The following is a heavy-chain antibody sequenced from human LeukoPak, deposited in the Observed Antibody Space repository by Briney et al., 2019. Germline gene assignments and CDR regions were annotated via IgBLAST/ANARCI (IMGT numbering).Heavy chain of an antibody. D-gene: IGHD1-14*01. CDR1: GYTFTSYD. Sequence: ASVKVSCKASGYTFTSYDINWVRQATGQRLEWMGWMNPNSDNTGYAQKFQGRVTITRNTSISTAYMELSSLRSEDTAVYYCARGVRNWNHEAFHIWGQGTIVTVSS. CDR3: ARGVRNWNHEAFHI. V-gene: IGHV1-8*03. J-gene: IGHJ3*02. CDR2: MNPNSDNT.